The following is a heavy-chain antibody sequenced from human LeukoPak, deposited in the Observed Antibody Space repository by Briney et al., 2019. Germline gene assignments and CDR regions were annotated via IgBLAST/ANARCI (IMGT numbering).Heavy chain of an antibody. CDR2: IKQDGSEK. CDR3: ARGPFVTIFGVVIPSYFDY. D-gene: IGHD3-3*01. CDR1: GFTVSSNY. V-gene: IGHV3-7*01. J-gene: IGHJ4*02. Sequence: GGSLRLSCAASGFTVSSNYMSLVRQAPGKGLEWVANIKQDGSEKYYVDSVKGRFTISRDNAKNSLYLQMNSLRAEDTAVYYCARGPFVTIFGVVIPSYFDYWGQGTLVTVSS.